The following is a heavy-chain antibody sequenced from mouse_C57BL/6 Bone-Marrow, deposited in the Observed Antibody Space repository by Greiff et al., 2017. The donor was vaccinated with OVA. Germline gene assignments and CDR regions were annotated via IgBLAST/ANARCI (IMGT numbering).Heavy chain of an antibody. CDR2: IYPGDGDT. V-gene: IGHV1-82*01. D-gene: IGHD2-1*01. CDR1: GYAFSSSW. Sequence: VQLQQSGPELVKPGASVKISCKASGYAFSSSWMNWVKQRPGKGLEWIGRIYPGDGDTNYNGKFKGKATLTADKSSSTAYMQLRSLTSEDSAVYFCAREFYYGNPAWFAYWGQGTLVTVSA. CDR3: AREFYYGNPAWFAY. J-gene: IGHJ3*01.